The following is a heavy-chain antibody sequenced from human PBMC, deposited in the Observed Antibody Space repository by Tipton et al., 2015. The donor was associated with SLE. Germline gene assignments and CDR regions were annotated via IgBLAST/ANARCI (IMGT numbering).Heavy chain of an antibody. CDR3: ARVRVGTTDDAFDI. D-gene: IGHD1-7*01. J-gene: IGHJ3*02. Sequence: SLRLSCAASGFTVSSNYMSWVRQAPGKGLEWVSVIYSGGSTYYADSVTGRFTISRDNSKNTRYLQMNSLRAEDTAVYYRARVRVGTTDDAFDIWGQGTMVTVSS. CDR2: IYSGGST. CDR1: GFTVSSNY. V-gene: IGHV3-53*05.